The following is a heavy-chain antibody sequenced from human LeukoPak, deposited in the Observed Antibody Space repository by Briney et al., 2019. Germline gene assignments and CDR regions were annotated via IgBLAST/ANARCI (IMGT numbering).Heavy chain of an antibody. CDR3: AKDSEAVPFDY. Sequence: TGGSLRLSCAASGFTFSDHAMHWVRQAPGKGLEWVSAVGIAADTFYPGSVKGRFTISRENAKNSLYLQMNSLRVEDTAVYYCAKDSEAVPFDYWGQGTLVTVSS. V-gene: IGHV3-13*01. D-gene: IGHD1-14*01. CDR2: VGIAADT. CDR1: GFTFSDHA. J-gene: IGHJ4*02.